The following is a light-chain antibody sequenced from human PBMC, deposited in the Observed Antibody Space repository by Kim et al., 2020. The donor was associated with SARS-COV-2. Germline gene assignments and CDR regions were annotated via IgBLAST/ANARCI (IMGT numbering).Light chain of an antibody. CDR2: DVS. V-gene: IGKV1D-13*01. J-gene: IGKJ1*01. CDR1: QDITTA. CDR3: QQFKKYPRT. Sequence: AIQLTQSPSSLSASVGDRVTITCRASQDITTALAWYQQKPGKTPKLLMYDVSTLESGVPSRFSGSGSGTDFTLTIGSLQPEDFATYYCQQFKKYPRTFGQGTKVDIK.